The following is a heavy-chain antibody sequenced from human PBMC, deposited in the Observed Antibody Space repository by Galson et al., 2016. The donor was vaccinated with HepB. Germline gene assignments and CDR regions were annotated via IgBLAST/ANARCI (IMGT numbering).Heavy chain of an antibody. CDR2: INHSGTT. CDR1: GGPVIDYS. Sequence: LSLTCGVYGGPVIDYSWNWIRQPPGKGLEWIGEINHSGTTKSNPSLKSRVTISVDTSKSQFSLKLNSVTAADTASYYCARINRVRTFDIWGQGTLVTVSS. J-gene: IGHJ3*02. CDR3: ARINRVRTFDI. D-gene: IGHD1-14*01. V-gene: IGHV4-34*01.